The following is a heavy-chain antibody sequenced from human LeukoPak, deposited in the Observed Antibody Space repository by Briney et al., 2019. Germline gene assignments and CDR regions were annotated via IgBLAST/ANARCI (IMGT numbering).Heavy chain of an antibody. D-gene: IGHD6-19*01. CDR2: IYYSGST. Sequence: SETLSLTCTVSGGSISSYYWSWIRQPPGKGLEWIGYIYYSGSTNYNPSLKSRVTISVDTSKNQFSLKLSSVTTADTAVYYFARPRGVGWQLFDYWGQGTLVTVSS. V-gene: IGHV4-59*01. CDR3: ARPRGVGWQLFDY. J-gene: IGHJ4*02. CDR1: GGSISSYY.